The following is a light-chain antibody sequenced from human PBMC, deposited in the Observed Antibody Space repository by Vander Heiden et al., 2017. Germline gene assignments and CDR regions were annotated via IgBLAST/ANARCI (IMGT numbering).Light chain of an antibody. CDR2: KAS. Sequence: DIQMTPSPSTLSASVGDRVTITCRASQSISSWLAWYQQKPGKAPKLLIYKASSLESGVPSRFSGSGSGTEFTLTISSLQSDDFATYYCQQYNSYSPFTFGHGTKVDIK. CDR3: QQYNSYSPFT. J-gene: IGKJ3*01. CDR1: QSISSW. V-gene: IGKV1-5*03.